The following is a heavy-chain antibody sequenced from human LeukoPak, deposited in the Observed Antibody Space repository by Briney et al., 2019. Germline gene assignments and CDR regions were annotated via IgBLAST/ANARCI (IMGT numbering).Heavy chain of an antibody. CDR3: ARSYGSGSPDAFDI. D-gene: IGHD3-10*01. CDR2: VYYRGST. Sequence: PSETLSLTCTVSGGSISSYYWSWIRQPPGKGLEWIGYVYYRGSTNSNPSLKSRVTISVDTSKNQFSLKLSSVTAADTALYYCARSYGSGSPDAFDIWGQGTMVTVSS. J-gene: IGHJ3*02. CDR1: GGSISSYY. V-gene: IGHV4-59*01.